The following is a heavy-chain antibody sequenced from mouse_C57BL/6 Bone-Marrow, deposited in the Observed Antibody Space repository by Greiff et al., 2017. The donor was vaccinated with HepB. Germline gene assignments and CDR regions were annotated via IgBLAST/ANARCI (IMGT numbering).Heavy chain of an antibody. D-gene: IGHD1-1*01. V-gene: IGHV1-82*01. CDR2: IYPGDGDT. J-gene: IGHJ1*03. Sequence: QVQLKESGPELVKPGASVKISCKASGYAFSSSWMNWVKQRPGKGLEWIGRIYPGDGDTNYNGKFKGKATLTADKSSSTAYMQRSSLTSEDSAVYFCAREHYGSSYEYFDVWGTGTTVTVSS. CDR1: GYAFSSSW. CDR3: AREHYGSSYEYFDV.